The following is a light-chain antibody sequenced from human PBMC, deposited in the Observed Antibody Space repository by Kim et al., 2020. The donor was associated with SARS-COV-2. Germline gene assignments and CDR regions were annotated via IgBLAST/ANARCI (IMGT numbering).Light chain of an antibody. J-gene: IGKJ5*01. CDR2: DAS. V-gene: IGKV1-33*01. CDR3: LQYGNLPPT. Sequence: DIQMTQSPSSLSASVGDRVTITCQASQDIANYLNWYQQKPGKAPKFLIYDASHLETGVPSRFSGSGSGTDFTFTISSLQPEDFATYYCLQYGNLPPTFGQGKRLEIK. CDR1: QDIANY.